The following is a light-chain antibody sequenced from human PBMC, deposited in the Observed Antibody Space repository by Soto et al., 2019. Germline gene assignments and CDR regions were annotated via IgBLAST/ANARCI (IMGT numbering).Light chain of an antibody. CDR2: CAS. CDR3: QQYNNWPHT. Sequence: EIVMTQSPATLSVSPGERATLSCRASQSVSSKVAWFKQKPGQAPRLLIYCASTRATDIPARFSGSGSGTEFTLTISSLQSEDFAVYYCQQYNNWPHTFGQGTQLEIK. J-gene: IGKJ2*01. V-gene: IGKV3-15*01. CDR1: QSVSSK.